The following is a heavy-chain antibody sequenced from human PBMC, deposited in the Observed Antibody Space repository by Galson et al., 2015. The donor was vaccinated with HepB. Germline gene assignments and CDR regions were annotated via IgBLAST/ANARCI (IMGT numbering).Heavy chain of an antibody. CDR2: ISYDGSNK. CDR3: ARSKYSSSWYYFDY. V-gene: IGHV3-30*04. J-gene: IGHJ4*02. CDR1: GFTFSSYA. D-gene: IGHD6-13*01. Sequence: SLRLSCAASGFTFSSYAMHWVRQAPGKGLEWVAVISYDGSNKYYADSVKGRFTISRDNSKNTLYLQMNSLRAEDTAVYYCARSKYSSSWYYFDYWGQGTLVTVSS.